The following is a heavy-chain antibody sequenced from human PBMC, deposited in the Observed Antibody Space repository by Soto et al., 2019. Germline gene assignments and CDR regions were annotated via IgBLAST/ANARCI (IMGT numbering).Heavy chain of an antibody. CDR1: GFTFSSYW. Sequence: PGVSLRLSCAASGFTFSSYWMHWVRQATGKGLVWVSRINSDGSSTSYADSVKGRFTISRDNAKNTLYLQMNSLRAEDTAVYYCAIRASYYDSSGYFDYWGQGTLVTVSS. J-gene: IGHJ4*02. V-gene: IGHV3-74*01. CDR3: AIRASYYDSSGYFDY. D-gene: IGHD3-22*01. CDR2: INSDGSST.